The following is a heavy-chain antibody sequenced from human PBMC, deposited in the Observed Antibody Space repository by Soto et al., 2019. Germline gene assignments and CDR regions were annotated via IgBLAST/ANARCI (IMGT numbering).Heavy chain of an antibody. CDR1: GFTFNSYG. CDR3: AKDKGITIFGPGMDV. CDR2: ISYDGSNK. J-gene: IGHJ6*02. D-gene: IGHD3-3*01. V-gene: IGHV3-30*18. Sequence: GGSLRLSCAASGFTFNSYGMHWVRQAPGKGLEWVAVISYDGSNKYYADSVKGRFTISRDNSKNTLYLQMNSLRAEDTAVYYCAKDKGITIFGPGMDVRGQGTTVTVSS.